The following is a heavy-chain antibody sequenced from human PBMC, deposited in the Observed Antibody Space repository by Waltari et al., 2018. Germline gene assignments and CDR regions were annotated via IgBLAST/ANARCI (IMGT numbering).Heavy chain of an antibody. D-gene: IGHD3-22*01. CDR1: GFTFSDYT. Sequence: EVQLLESGGGLVQPGGSLRLSCAASGFTFSDYTMSWVRPAPGKGLEWVSTISSSGGSTYYADSVKGRFTISRDTSKNTLYVQMKSLRAEDTAVYYCAKEGYSDSSGYYYYFYHGMDVWGQGTTVTVSS. J-gene: IGHJ6*02. CDR3: AKEGYSDSSGYYYYFYHGMDV. V-gene: IGHV3-23*01. CDR2: ISSSGGST.